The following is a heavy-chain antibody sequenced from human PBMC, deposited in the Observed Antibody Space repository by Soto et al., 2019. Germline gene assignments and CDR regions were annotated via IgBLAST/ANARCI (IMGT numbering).Heavy chain of an antibody. J-gene: IGHJ6*02. CDR2: IIPMFATP. Sequence: QDHLVQSGAAVKKPASSVKISCRSTGGTFSTYAFSWVRQAPGQGLEWMGGIIPMFATPIYAQKYQGRVTITADDSTSTAYTEVTSLRSNDTAVYFCARGEYDVVVMAGTSRGYQHAYHDMDVWGQGTSVTVSS. D-gene: IGHD2-15*01. CDR1: GGTFSTYA. V-gene: IGHV1-69*12. CDR3: ARGEYDVVVMAGTSRGYQHAYHDMDV.